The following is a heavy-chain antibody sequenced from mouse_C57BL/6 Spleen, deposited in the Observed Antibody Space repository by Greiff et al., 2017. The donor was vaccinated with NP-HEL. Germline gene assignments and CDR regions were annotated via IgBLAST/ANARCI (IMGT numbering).Heavy chain of an antibody. CDR1: GFTFSSYA. V-gene: IGHV5-4*01. CDR2: ISDGGSYT. J-gene: IGHJ1*03. Sequence: DVQLVESGGGLVKPGGSLKLSCAASGFTFSSYAMSWVRQTPEKRLEWVATISDGGSYTYYPDNVKGRFTISRDNAKNNLYLQMSHLKSEDTAMYYGAREGPYFDVWGTGTTVTVSS. CDR3: AREGPYFDV.